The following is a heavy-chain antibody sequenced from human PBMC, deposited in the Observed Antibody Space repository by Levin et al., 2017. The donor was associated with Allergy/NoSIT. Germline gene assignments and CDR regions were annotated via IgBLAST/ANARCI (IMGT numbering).Heavy chain of an antibody. Sequence: GGSLRLSCVASGFTFRSYDMHWVRQVPGDGLEWVSAIGTAGDTYYSGSVKGRFTISRENAKNSLYLQMNSLRPEDTAVYYCARAAAASGFYHYAIDVWGQGTTVTVS. CDR2: IGTAGDT. D-gene: IGHD2-2*01. V-gene: IGHV3-13*01. CDR1: GFTFRSYD. J-gene: IGHJ6*02. CDR3: ARAAAASGFYHYAIDV.